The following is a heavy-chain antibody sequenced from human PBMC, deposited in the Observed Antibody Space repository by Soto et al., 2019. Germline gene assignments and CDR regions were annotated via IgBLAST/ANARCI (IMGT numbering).Heavy chain of an antibody. D-gene: IGHD5-18*01. CDR1: GFTFINDG. CDR3: AKGYSYGVLEPLGY. J-gene: IGHJ4*02. Sequence: GGSLILSCAASGFTFINDGRHWVSQATGKGLEWVSGISWNSGIIDYADSVKGRFTISRDNAKNSLYLQMNSLRAEDTALYYCAKGYSYGVLEPLGYWGQGTLVTVSS. V-gene: IGHV3-9*01. CDR2: ISWNSGII.